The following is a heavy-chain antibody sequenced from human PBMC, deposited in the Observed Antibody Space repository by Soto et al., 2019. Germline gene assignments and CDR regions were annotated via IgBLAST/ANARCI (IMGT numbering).Heavy chain of an antibody. J-gene: IGHJ6*02. CDR2: INPNSGDT. Sequence: ASVKVSCKASGYTFTGYYVHWVRQAPGQALEWMGWINPNSGDTYLAQRFQGRITMNRDTSIGTAYMELGGLTSDDTAEYYCAKGGAIVAAGTRVYLYNAMDVWGQGTTVTVSS. CDR1: GYTFTGYY. CDR3: AKGGAIVAAGTRVYLYNAMDV. D-gene: IGHD1-26*01. V-gene: IGHV1-2*02.